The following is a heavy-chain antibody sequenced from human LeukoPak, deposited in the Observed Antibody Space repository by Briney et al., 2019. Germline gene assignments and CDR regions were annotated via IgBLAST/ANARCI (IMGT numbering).Heavy chain of an antibody. CDR2: IDHSGST. V-gene: IGHV4-34*01. CDR3: VRRKNLPSIQYYYYGMYV. Sequence: SETLSLTCAIYNGSFSGHYWTWIRQPPGKGLEWIGEIDHSGSTNSNPSLGSRVTISVDTSKNQFSLRLSSVTAADTAMYYCVRRKNLPSIQYYYYGMYVWGKGTTVTVSS. D-gene: IGHD2-21*01. J-gene: IGHJ6*04. CDR1: NGSFSGHY.